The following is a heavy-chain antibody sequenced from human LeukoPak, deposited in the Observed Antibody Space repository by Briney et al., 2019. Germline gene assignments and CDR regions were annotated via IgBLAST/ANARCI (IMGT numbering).Heavy chain of an antibody. CDR1: GFSFSYYW. D-gene: IGHD2-8*01. CDR2: IIGDGTRT. Sequence: GGSLRLSCAASGFSFSYYWMHWVRQGSGKGPVWVSRIIGDGTRTDYADSVKGRFTISRDNAKSTLYLQMNSLTVEDTAVYYCLRVDDTNGHNWFDPWGQGTLVTVSS. J-gene: IGHJ5*02. V-gene: IGHV3-74*01. CDR3: LRVDDTNGHNWFDP.